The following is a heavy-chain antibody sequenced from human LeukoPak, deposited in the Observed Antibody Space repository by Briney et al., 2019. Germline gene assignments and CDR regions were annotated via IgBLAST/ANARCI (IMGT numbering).Heavy chain of an antibody. CDR3: ARRIAARPPRRGGYFDL. CDR1: GGSFSGYY. Sequence: SETLSLTCAVYGGSFSGYYWSWIRQPPGKGLEWIGEINHSGSTNYNPSLKSRVTISVDTSKNQFSLKLNSVTAADTAVYYCARRIAARPPRRGGYFDLWGRGTLVTVSS. J-gene: IGHJ2*01. V-gene: IGHV4-34*01. CDR2: INHSGST. D-gene: IGHD6-6*01.